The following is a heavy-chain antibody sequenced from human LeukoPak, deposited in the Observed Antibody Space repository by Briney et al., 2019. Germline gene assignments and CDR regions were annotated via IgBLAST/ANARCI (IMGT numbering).Heavy chain of an antibody. CDR1: GDSIRGHY. Sequence: PSETLSLTCTVSGDSIRGHYWSWIRQPPGKGLEWIGWIYYSGNAKYNPSLQSRVTISIDTSKNQFFLKVNSVTAADTAVYYCARDNYGSGTGGAFDIWGQGTMVTVSS. D-gene: IGHD3-10*01. J-gene: IGHJ3*02. CDR2: IYYSGNA. CDR3: ARDNYGSGTGGAFDI. V-gene: IGHV4-59*11.